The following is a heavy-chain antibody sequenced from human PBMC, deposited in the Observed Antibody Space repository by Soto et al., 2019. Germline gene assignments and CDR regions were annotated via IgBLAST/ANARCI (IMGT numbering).Heavy chain of an antibody. CDR2: ISYDGSNK. CDR1: GFTFSSYA. J-gene: IGHJ4*02. D-gene: IGHD3-10*01. CDR3: AREIERLLGY. V-gene: IGHV3-30-3*01. Sequence: QVQLVESGGGVVQPGRSLRLSCVASGFTFSSYAMHWVRQAPGKGLEWVAVISYDGSNKYYADSVKGRFTISRDNSKNTLYPQMNSLRAEDTAVYYCAREIERLLGYWGQGTLVTVSS.